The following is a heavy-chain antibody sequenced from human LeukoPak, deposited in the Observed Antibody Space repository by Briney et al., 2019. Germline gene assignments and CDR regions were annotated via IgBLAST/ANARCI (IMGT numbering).Heavy chain of an antibody. D-gene: IGHD4-17*01. Sequence: GGSLRLSCAASGFTFDDYGMSWVRQVPGKGLEWVSGINWNGGSTGYADSVKGRFTISRDNAKNSLYLQMNSLRAEDTALYYCARAGGDYGDGYAYFDYWGQGTLVTVSS. CDR3: ARAGGDYGDGYAYFDY. V-gene: IGHV3-20*04. CDR2: INWNGGST. J-gene: IGHJ4*02. CDR1: GFTFDDYG.